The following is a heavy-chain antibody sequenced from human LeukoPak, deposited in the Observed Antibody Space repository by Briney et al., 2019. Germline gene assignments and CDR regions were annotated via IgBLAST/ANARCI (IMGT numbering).Heavy chain of an antibody. Sequence: SVKVSCKASGYTFTSYGISWVRQAPGQGLEWMGWISAYNGNKNYAQKLQGRVTMTTDTSTSTAYMELRSLRSDDTAVYYCARDRRITMVRGVMLYYYYGMDVWGQGTTVTVSS. V-gene: IGHV1-18*01. CDR3: ARDRRITMVRGVMLYYYYGMDV. CDR1: GYTFTSYG. CDR2: ISAYNGNK. J-gene: IGHJ6*02. D-gene: IGHD3-10*01.